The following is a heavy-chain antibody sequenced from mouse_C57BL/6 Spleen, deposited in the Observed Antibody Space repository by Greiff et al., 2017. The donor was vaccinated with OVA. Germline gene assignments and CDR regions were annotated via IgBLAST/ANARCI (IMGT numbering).Heavy chain of an antibody. Sequence: EVQLQQSGPVLVKPGASVKMSCKASGYTFTDYYMNWVKQSHGKSLEWIGVINPYNGGTSYNQKFKGKATLTVDKASSTAYMELNSLTSEDAAVDYCASYYSNYGAMDYWGQGTSVTVSS. CDR3: ASYYSNYGAMDY. D-gene: IGHD2-5*01. V-gene: IGHV1-19*01. CDR2: INPYNGGT. CDR1: GYTFTDYY. J-gene: IGHJ4*01.